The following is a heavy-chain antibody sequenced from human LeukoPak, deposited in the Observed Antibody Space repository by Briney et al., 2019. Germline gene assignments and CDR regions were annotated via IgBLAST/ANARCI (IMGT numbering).Heavy chain of an antibody. Sequence: PGGSLRLSCAASGFTVSATYMNWVRQAPGKGLEWGSIIYTGGNTYYADSVKGRFTISRDISKNTLYLQMNSLRAEDTAVYYCARGTVTAPDYWGQGTLVTVSS. CDR3: ARGTVTAPDY. D-gene: IGHD4-17*01. CDR2: IYTGGNT. V-gene: IGHV3-53*01. CDR1: GFTVSATY. J-gene: IGHJ4*02.